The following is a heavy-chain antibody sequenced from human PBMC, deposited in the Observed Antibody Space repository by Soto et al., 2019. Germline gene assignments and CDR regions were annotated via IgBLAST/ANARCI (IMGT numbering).Heavy chain of an antibody. D-gene: IGHD1-26*01. J-gene: IGHJ3*02. CDR1: GFTFGDYA. Sequence: GVLRLSCTASGFTFGDYAMSWVRQAPGKGLEWVGFIRSKAYGGTTEYAASVKGRFTISRDDSKSIAYLQMNSLKTEDTAVYYCTRDSGVLDAFDIWGQGTMVTVSS. V-gene: IGHV3-49*04. CDR3: TRDSGVLDAFDI. CDR2: IRSKAYGGTT.